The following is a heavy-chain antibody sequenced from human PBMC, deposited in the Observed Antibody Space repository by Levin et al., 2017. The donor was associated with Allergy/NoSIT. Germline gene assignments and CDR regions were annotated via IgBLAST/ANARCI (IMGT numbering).Heavy chain of an antibody. Sequence: PGGSLRLSCSASGFTFDGYAMHWVRQAPGKGLEWVSGISWNGASTGDADSVKGRFTISRNHAKNSLYLQMNSLRPEDTAFYYCTKDIGPSSGYYHSYEVSGLDWGQGTLVTVSS. D-gene: IGHD3-22*01. CDR3: TKDIGPSSGYYHSYEVSGLD. CDR1: GFTFDGYA. J-gene: IGHJ4*02. CDR2: ISWNGAST. V-gene: IGHV3-9*01.